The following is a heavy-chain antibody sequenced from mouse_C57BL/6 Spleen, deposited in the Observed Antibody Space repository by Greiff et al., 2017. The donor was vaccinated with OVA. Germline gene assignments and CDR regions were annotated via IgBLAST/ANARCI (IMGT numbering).Heavy chain of an antibody. CDR2: IYPGDGDT. J-gene: IGHJ2*01. V-gene: IGHV1-80*01. CDR1: GYAFSSYW. D-gene: IGHD2-4*01. Sequence: QVQLQQSGAELVKPGASVKISCKASGYAFSSYWMNWVKQRPGKGLEWIGQIYPGDGDTNYNGKFKGKATLTADKSSSTAYMQLSSLTSEDSAVYFCARGRSYDYDDYWGQGTTLTVSS. CDR3: ARGRSYDYDDY.